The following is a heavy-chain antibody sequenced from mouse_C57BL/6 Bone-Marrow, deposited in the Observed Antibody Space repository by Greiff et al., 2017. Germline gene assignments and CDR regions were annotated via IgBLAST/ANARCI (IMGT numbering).Heavy chain of an antibody. D-gene: IGHD1-1*01. CDR3: ARGPYYYGSSPFYFDY. V-gene: IGHV1-19*01. J-gene: IGHJ2*01. Sequence: EVQLQQSGPVLVKPGASVKMSCKASGYTFTDYYMNWVKPSHGKSLEWIGVINPYNGGTSYNQKFKGKATLTVDKSSSTAYMELNSLTSEDSAVYYCARGPYYYGSSPFYFDYWGQGTTLTVSS. CDR2: INPYNGGT. CDR1: GYTFTDYY.